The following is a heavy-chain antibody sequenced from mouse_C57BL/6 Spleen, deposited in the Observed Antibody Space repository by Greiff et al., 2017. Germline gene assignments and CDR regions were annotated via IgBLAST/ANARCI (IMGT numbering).Heavy chain of an antibody. CDR2: IDPNSGGT. CDR1: GYTFTSYW. J-gene: IGHJ4*01. V-gene: IGHV1-72*01. Sequence: QVQLQQPGAELVKPGASVKLSCKASGYTFTSYWMHWVKQRPGRGLEWIGRIDPNSGGTKYNEKFKSKATLTVDKPSSTAYMQLSSLTSEDSAVYYCASSTTVVDYYAMDYWGQGTSGTVSS. CDR3: ASSTTVVDYYAMDY. D-gene: IGHD1-1*01.